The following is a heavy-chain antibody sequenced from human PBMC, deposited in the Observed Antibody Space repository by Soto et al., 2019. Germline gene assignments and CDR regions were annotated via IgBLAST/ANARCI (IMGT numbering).Heavy chain of an antibody. D-gene: IGHD4-17*01. V-gene: IGHV4-39*01. Sequence: SETLSLTCTVSGGSISSSSYYWGWIRQPPGKGLEWIGGIYYSGSTYYNPSLKSRVTISVDTSKNQFSLKLSSVTAADTAVYYCARRSRRYGDFSLYYFDYWGQGTLVTVSS. CDR2: IYYSGST. J-gene: IGHJ4*02. CDR1: GGSISSSSYY. CDR3: ARRSRRYGDFSLYYFDY.